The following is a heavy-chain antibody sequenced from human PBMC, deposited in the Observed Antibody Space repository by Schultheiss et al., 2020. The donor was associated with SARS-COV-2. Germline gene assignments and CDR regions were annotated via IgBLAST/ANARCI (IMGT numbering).Heavy chain of an antibody. J-gene: IGHJ4*02. CDR2: IWYDGSNK. CDR3: ARGGVGATRSHFDY. CDR1: GFTFSSYG. V-gene: IGHV3-33*01. D-gene: IGHD1-26*01. Sequence: GGSLRLSCAASGFTFSSYGMHWVRQAPGKGLEWVAVIWYDGSNKYYADSVKGRFTISRDNAKNTLYLQMNSLRAEDTAVYYCARGGVGATRSHFDYWGQGTLVTVSS.